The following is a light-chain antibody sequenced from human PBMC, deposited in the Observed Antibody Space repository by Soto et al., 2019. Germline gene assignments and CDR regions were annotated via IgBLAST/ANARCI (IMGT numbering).Light chain of an antibody. CDR2: DAS. Sequence: EIVMTQSPATLSLSPGERTTLSCRASQSVSSYLAWYQQKPGQAPRLLIYDASNRATGIPARFSGSGSGTDFTLTISSLEPEDFAVYYCQQRSNWPPEGTFGGGTKVDI. V-gene: IGKV3-11*01. CDR1: QSVSSY. J-gene: IGKJ4*01. CDR3: QQRSNWPPEGT.